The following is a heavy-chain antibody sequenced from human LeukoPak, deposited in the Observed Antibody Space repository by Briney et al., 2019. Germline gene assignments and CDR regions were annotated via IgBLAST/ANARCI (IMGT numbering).Heavy chain of an antibody. V-gene: IGHV1-2*02. CDR2: INPNSGGT. Sequence: GASVKVSCKASGYTFTGYYMHWVRQAPGQGLAWVGWINPNSGGTNYAQKFQGRVTMTRDTSISTDYMELSRLRSDDTAVYYCARDTPRVVGDMDVWGKGTTVTVSS. D-gene: IGHD2-2*01. CDR1: GYTFTGYY. J-gene: IGHJ6*03. CDR3: ARDTPRVVGDMDV.